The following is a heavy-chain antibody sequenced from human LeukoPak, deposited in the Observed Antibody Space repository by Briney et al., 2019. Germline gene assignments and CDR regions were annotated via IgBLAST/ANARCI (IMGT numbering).Heavy chain of an antibody. D-gene: IGHD2-2*01. Sequence: GASVKVSCKASGYTFTGYYMHWVRQAPGQGLEWMGWINPNSGGTNYAQKLQGRVTMTRDTSISTAYMELSRLRSDDTAVYYCARGIVPAASTRGFDPWGQGTLVTVSS. V-gene: IGHV1-2*02. CDR3: ARGIVPAASTRGFDP. J-gene: IGHJ5*02. CDR1: GYTFTGYY. CDR2: INPNSGGT.